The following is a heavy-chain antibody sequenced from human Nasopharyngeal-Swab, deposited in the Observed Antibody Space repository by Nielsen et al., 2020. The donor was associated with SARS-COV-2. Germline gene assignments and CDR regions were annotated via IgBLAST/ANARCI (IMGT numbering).Heavy chain of an antibody. Sequence: SETLSLTCSVSGASISSSDYHWGWIRQPPGKGLEWIGNIFYSGTTYYNPSLKSRVTISVATSKNQFSLKLTSVTAADTAVYYCARGGAGVVASPVLGLGPFYYYHFMDVWGQGTTVTVSS. D-gene: IGHD6-6*01. CDR1: GASISSSDYH. CDR2: IFYSGTT. J-gene: IGHJ6*03. V-gene: IGHV4-39*07. CDR3: ARGGAGVVASPVLGLGPFYYYHFMDV.